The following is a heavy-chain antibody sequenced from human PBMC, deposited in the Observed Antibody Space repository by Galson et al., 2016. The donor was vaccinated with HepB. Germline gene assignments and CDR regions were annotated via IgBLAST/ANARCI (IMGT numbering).Heavy chain of an antibody. CDR1: GFIVNHNS. CDR3: ARDDQLRGRRIDY. D-gene: IGHD1-1*01. CDR2: LYHRTAT. V-gene: IGHV3-53*01. Sequence: SLRLACAAAGFIVNHNSMHCARPAPGRRLESAPVLYHRTATFSADSVKGRFTISSDNSKNTVYLQMDSLRVEDTATYWCARDDQLRGRRIDYWGQGVLVTVSS. J-gene: IGHJ4*02.